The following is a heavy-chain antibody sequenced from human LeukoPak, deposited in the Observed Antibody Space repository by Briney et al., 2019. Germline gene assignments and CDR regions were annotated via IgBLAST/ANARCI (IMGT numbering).Heavy chain of an antibody. Sequence: SETLSLTCTVSGGSISSSSYYWGWIRQPPGKGLGWIGSIYYSGSTYYNLSLKSRVTISVDTSKNQFSLKLSSVTAADTAVYYCARLRDGYNYDYWGQGTLVTVSS. CDR2: IYYSGST. J-gene: IGHJ4*02. CDR3: ARLRDGYNYDY. CDR1: GGSISSSSYY. V-gene: IGHV4-39*01. D-gene: IGHD5-24*01.